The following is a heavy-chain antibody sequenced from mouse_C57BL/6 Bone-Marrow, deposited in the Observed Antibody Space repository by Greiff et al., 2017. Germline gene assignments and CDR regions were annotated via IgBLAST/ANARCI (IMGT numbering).Heavy chain of an antibody. CDR2: ISNGGGST. CDR3: ASGGLAY. CDR1: GFTFSDYY. Sequence: EVMLVESGGGLVQPGGSLKLSCAASGFTFSDYYLYWVRQTPEKRLEWVAYISNGGGSTYYPDTVKGRFTISRDNAKHTLYLQMSRLKSEDTAMYYCASGGLAYWGQGTLVTVAA. J-gene: IGHJ3*01. V-gene: IGHV5-12*01.